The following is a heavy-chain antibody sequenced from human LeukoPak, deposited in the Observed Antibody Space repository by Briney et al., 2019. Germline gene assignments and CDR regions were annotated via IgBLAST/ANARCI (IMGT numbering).Heavy chain of an antibody. CDR1: GYSFTSYW. J-gene: IGHJ4*02. Sequence: GESLKISCKGSGYSFTSYWIGWGRQMPGKGVEWRGIIYPGDSDTRYSPSFQGQVTISADKSISTAYLQWSSLKASDTAMYYCARIYCSSTSCYPRYFDYWGQGTLVTVSS. V-gene: IGHV5-51*01. CDR3: ARIYCSSTSCYPRYFDY. D-gene: IGHD2-2*01. CDR2: IYPGDSDT.